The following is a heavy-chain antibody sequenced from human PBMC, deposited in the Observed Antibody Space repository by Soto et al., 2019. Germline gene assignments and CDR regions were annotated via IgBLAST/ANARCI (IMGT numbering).Heavy chain of an antibody. V-gene: IGHV1-69*01. CDR3: ARDETGDSYYYYYGMDV. Sequence: QVQLVQSGAEVKKPGSSVKVSCKASGGTFNTYNINWVRQAPGQGLEWMGGILPIFGTTNYAQRFQGRVTITAGASKSKAYMELSSLRSEDTAVYYCARDETGDSYYYYYGMDVWGQGTTVTVTS. D-gene: IGHD7-27*01. CDR2: ILPIFGTT. J-gene: IGHJ6*02. CDR1: GGTFNTYN.